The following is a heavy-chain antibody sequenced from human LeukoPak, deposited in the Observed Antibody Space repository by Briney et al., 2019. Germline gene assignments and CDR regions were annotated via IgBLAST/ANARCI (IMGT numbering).Heavy chain of an antibody. Sequence: ASVKVSCKASGYSFTSHYMHWVRQAPGQGLEWLGLINPSGSSTLYAQKFQGRVTMTRDMSTTTDYMELSSLRSEDTAVYYCARDNSVGDVAWWFDPWGQGTLVTVSS. CDR2: INPSGSST. V-gene: IGHV1-46*01. J-gene: IGHJ5*02. CDR1: GYSFTSHY. D-gene: IGHD1-26*01. CDR3: ARDNSVGDVAWWFDP.